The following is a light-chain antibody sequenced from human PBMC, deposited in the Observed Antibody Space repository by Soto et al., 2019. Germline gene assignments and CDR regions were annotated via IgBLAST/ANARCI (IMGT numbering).Light chain of an antibody. CDR1: QSISTW. CDR2: DAS. V-gene: IGKV1-5*01. CDR3: QQYYTYST. J-gene: IGKJ1*01. Sequence: DIQMTQSPSTLSASVGDRVTITCRASQSISTWLAWYQQKPGKAPKLLIYDASSLESGVPSRFSGSGSGTEFILTISSLQLEDFASYYGQQYYTYSTFCQGSTG.